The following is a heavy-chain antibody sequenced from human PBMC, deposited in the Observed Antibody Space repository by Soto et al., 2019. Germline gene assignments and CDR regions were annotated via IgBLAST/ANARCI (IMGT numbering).Heavy chain of an antibody. Sequence: ASVKVSCKASGYTFTGYYMHWVRQAPGQGLEWMGWINPNSGGTNYAQKFQGWVTMTRDTSISTAYMELSRLRSDDTAVYYCARVKRSYYLQDYYGMDVWGQGTTVTVSS. J-gene: IGHJ6*02. V-gene: IGHV1-2*04. CDR1: GYTFTGYY. CDR3: ARVKRSYYLQDYYGMDV. CDR2: INPNSGGT. D-gene: IGHD1-26*01.